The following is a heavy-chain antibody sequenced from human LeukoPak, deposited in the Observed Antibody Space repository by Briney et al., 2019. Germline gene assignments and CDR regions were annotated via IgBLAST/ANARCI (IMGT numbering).Heavy chain of an antibody. V-gene: IGHV3-21*01. CDR1: GFTFSNYA. J-gene: IGHJ6*03. Sequence: GGSLRLSRVASGFTFSNYAMTWVRQAPGKGLEWVSGISSNSYIHYADSVKGRFTVSRDNAENSLYLQMNSLRAEDTAVYYCARLPGYYYYYYYMDVWGKGTTVTVSS. CDR2: ISSNSYI. CDR3: ARLPGYYYYYYYMDV.